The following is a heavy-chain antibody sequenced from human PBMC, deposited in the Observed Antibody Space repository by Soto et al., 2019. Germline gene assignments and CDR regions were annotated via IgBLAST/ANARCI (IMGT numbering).Heavy chain of an antibody. Sequence: PSETLSLTCTVSGGSVSNSNYYWGWIRQSPGKGLEWIGSVYYRGRSYSNSSVKSRVTISVDTSKNQFSLNLNSVTASDMAVYFCVSQRTSVLTQAYFDYWGPGALVTVSS. CDR3: VSQRTSVLTQAYFDY. D-gene: IGHD2-8*01. V-gene: IGHV4-39*01. CDR1: GGSVSNSNYY. J-gene: IGHJ4*02. CDR2: VYYRGRS.